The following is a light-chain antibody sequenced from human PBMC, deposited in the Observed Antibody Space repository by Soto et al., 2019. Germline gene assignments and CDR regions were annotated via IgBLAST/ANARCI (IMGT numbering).Light chain of an antibody. V-gene: IGKV1-9*01. Sequence: IPLTQSPSSLSASVGDRVTITCRASQGIRNPLAWYQQKPGKGPKLLIYLASTLQSGVPSRFSGSGSGTDFTLTSSSLQPEDFATYYCQQVDGYPITFGQGTRLEIK. CDR2: LAS. CDR3: QQVDGYPIT. J-gene: IGKJ5*01. CDR1: QGIRNP.